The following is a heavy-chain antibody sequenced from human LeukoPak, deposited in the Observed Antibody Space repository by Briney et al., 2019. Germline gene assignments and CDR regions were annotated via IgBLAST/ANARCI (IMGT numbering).Heavy chain of an antibody. J-gene: IGHJ4*02. CDR1: GFTFSTYG. CDR2: IRYDGSTK. Sequence: GGSLRLSCAASGFTFSTYGMHWVRQAPGKGLEWVAFIRYDGSTKYYADSVKGRFTVSRDNSKNTLYLQMNSLRAEDTAVDYCAKDLGAAAGDDCWGQGTLVTVSS. CDR3: AKDLGAAAGDDC. V-gene: IGHV3-30*02. D-gene: IGHD6-13*01.